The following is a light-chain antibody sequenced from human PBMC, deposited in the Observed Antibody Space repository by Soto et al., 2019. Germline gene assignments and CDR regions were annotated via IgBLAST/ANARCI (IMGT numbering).Light chain of an antibody. CDR3: QQYGASPFT. Sequence: VVLTQSPATLSLSPGDRATLSCRASRHVYINALGWYQQKPGRPPTLLIYGASTRATDILDRFSATGSGTDFSLTISGVEPEDSAVYYCQQYGASPFTFGPGTRLEI. CDR2: GAS. V-gene: IGKV3-20*01. J-gene: IGKJ3*01. CDR1: RHVYINA.